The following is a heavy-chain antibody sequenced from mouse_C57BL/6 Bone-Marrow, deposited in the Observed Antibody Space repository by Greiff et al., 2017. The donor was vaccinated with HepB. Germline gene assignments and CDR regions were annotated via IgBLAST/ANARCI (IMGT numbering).Heavy chain of an antibody. V-gene: IGHV1-39*01. CDR1: GYSFTDYN. D-gene: IGHD2-1*01. CDR2: INPNYGTT. CDR3: SRKDYYGNIYFDY. J-gene: IGHJ2*01. Sequence: VQLQQSGPELVKPGASVKISCKASGYSFTDYNMNWVKQSNGKSLEWIGVINPNYGTTSYNQKFKGKATMTADQSSSTAYMQLNSLTSEDSAVYYCSRKDYYGNIYFDYWGQGTTLTVSS.